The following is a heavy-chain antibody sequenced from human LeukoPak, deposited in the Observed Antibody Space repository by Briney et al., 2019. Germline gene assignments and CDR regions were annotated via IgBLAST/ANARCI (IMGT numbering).Heavy chain of an antibody. CDR2: IKQDGSEK. Sequence: GGSLRLSCAASGFAFSSYWMSWVRQAPGKGLEWVANIKQDGSEKYYVDSVKGRFTISRDNAKNSLYLQMNSLRAEDTAVYYCASEPIYYGLAGWGQGTLVTVSS. V-gene: IGHV3-7*01. CDR1: GFAFSSYW. D-gene: IGHD3-10*01. CDR3: ASEPIYYGLAG. J-gene: IGHJ4*02.